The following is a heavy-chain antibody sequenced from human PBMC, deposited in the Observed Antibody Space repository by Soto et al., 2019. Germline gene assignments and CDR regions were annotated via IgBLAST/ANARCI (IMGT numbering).Heavy chain of an antibody. CDR1: GFTFSSYA. CDR3: AKDTPIDDFWSGYTTNTYYGMDV. J-gene: IGHJ6*02. V-gene: IGHV3-23*04. D-gene: IGHD3-3*01. CDR2: ISGSGGST. Sequence: EVQLVESGGGLVQPGGSLRLSCAASGFTFSSYAMSWVRQAPGKGLEWVSAISGSGGSTYYADSVKGRFTISRDNSKNTRDRQMNSLRAEDTAVYYFAKDTPIDDFWSGYTTNTYYGMDVWGQGTTVTVSS.